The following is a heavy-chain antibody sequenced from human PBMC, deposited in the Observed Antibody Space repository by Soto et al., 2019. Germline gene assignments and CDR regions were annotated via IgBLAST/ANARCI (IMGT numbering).Heavy chain of an antibody. CDR2: FFSGST. V-gene: IGHV4-39*01. CDR1: GGSITSRSSY. CDR3: ATTRGLAVGGSFNY. Sequence: QLQLQESGPGLVRPSETLSLTCSVSGGSITSRSSYWAWIRQPPGKGLEWIGTFFSGSTFSNPSLRRRVTLSTDTSRNQSSLKLTSVAATDTAMYYCATTRGLAVGGSFNYWGQGALVTVSS. D-gene: IGHD6-13*01. J-gene: IGHJ4*02.